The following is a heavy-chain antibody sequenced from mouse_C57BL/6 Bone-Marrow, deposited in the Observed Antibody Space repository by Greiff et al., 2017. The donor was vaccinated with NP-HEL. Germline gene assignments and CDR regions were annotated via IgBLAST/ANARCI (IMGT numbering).Heavy chain of an antibody. J-gene: IGHJ4*01. CDR3: TIYGNYLYYAMDY. V-gene: IGHV1-5*01. Sequence: EVQLQQSGTVLARPGASVKMSCKTSGYTFTSYWMHWVKQRPGQGLEWIGAIYPGNSDTSYNQKFKGKAKLTAVTSASTAYMELSSLTNEDSAVYYCTIYGNYLYYAMDYWGQGTSVTVSS. CDR1: GYTFTSYW. CDR2: IYPGNSDT. D-gene: IGHD2-1*01.